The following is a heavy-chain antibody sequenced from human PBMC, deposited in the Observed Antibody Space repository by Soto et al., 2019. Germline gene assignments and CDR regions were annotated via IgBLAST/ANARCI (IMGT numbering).Heavy chain of an antibody. CDR3: ARQGSSWKEDYYYYYYMDV. D-gene: IGHD6-13*01. Sequence: GESLKISCKGSGYSFTSYWIGWVRQMPGKGLEWMGIIYPGDSDTRYSPSFQGQVTISADKSISTAYLQWSSLKASDTAMYYCARQGSSWKEDYYYYYYMDVWGKGTTVTVSS. J-gene: IGHJ6*03. CDR2: IYPGDSDT. V-gene: IGHV5-51*01. CDR1: GYSFTSYW.